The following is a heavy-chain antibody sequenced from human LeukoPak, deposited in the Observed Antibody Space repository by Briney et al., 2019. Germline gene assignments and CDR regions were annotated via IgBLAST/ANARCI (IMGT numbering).Heavy chain of an antibody. CDR1: GYTFTGYY. CDR3: ARGSYSSSHDY. J-gene: IGHJ4*02. D-gene: IGHD6-13*01. CDR2: INPNSGGT. Sequence: ASVKVSCKASGYTFTGYYMHWVRQAPGQGLEWMGWINPNSGGTNYAQEFQGRVTMTRDTSISTAYMELSRLRSDDTAVYYCARGSYSSSHDYWGQGTLVTVSS. V-gene: IGHV1-2*02.